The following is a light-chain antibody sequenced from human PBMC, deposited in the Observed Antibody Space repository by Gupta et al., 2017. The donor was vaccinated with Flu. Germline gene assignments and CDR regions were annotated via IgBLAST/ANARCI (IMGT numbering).Light chain of an antibody. CDR1: QGLLNSDGKTY. Sequence: VTPGQPASIYCKSRQGLLNSDGKTYLYWYLQKPGQPPQLLIYEISNRVSGVPDRFSGSGSGTDFTLKISRVEAEDVGVYYCMQSRQLPLTFGPGTKVEI. CDR3: MQSRQLPLT. CDR2: EIS. J-gene: IGKJ3*01. V-gene: IGKV2D-29*01.